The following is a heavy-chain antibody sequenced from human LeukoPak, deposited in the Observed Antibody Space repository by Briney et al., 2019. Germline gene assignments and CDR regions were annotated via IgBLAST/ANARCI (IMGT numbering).Heavy chain of an antibody. CDR3: ARELSGY. D-gene: IGHD3-10*01. J-gene: IGHJ4*02. CDR1: GFTFSSYA. CDR2: ISYDGSNK. V-gene: IGHV3-30*04. Sequence: GGSLRLSCAASGFTFSSYATHWVRQAPGKGLEWVAVISYDGSNKYYADSVKGRFTISRDNSKDTLYLQMNSLRAEDTAVYYCARELSGYWGQGTLVTVSS.